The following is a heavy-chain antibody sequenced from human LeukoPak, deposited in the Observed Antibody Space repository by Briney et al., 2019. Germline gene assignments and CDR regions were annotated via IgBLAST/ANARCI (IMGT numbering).Heavy chain of an antibody. CDR3: AKCYYDSSGYYFGAFDI. V-gene: IGHV3-23*01. CDR1: GFTFNSYA. D-gene: IGHD3-22*01. Sequence: QPGGSLRLSCAASGFTFNSYAMSWVRQAPGKGLEWVSAISGSGGSTYYAGSVKGRFTISRGNSKNTLYLQMNSLRAEDTAVYYCAKCYYDSSGYYFGAFDIWGQGTMVTVSS. CDR2: ISGSGGST. J-gene: IGHJ3*02.